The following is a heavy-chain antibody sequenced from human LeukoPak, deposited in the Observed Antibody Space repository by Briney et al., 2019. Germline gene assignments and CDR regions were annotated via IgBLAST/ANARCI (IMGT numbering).Heavy chain of an antibody. CDR2: IYYSGST. J-gene: IGHJ4*02. Sequence: SETLSLTCTVSGGSVSSGSYYWSWIRQPPGKGLEWIGYIYYSGSTNYNPSLKSRVTISVDTSKNQFSLKLSSVTAADTAAYYCARYKTGTAVDYWGQGTLVTVSS. D-gene: IGHD2-21*02. CDR1: GGSVSSGSYY. V-gene: IGHV4-61*01. CDR3: ARYKTGTAVDY.